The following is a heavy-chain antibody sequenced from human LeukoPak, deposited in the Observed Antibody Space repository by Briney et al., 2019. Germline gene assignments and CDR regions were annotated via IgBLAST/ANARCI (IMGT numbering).Heavy chain of an antibody. V-gene: IGHV1-69*13. D-gene: IGHD3-10*01. Sequence: ASVKVSCTASGYSFTTYYIHWVRQAPGQGLEWMGGIIPIFGTANYAQKFQGRVTITADESTSTAYMELSSLRSEDTAVYYCARGSYGSGSYYSFDYWGQGTLVTVSS. CDR3: ARGSYGSGSYYSFDY. J-gene: IGHJ4*02. CDR1: GYSFTTYY. CDR2: IIPIFGTA.